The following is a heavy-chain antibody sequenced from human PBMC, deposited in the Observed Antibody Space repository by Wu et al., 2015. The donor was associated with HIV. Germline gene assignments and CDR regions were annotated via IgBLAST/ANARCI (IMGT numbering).Heavy chain of an antibody. CDR3: VRDHGDLGSCDTITRCLGAFDY. Sequence: QVQLEQSGAEVEKPGASVKVSCKASGYTFTSFGMSWVRQAPGQGLEWMGWISAYNGNTNYAQNVQGRVTMTTDTSTSTAYMELRSLRSDDTAVYYCVRDHGDLGSCDTITRCLGAFDYLGPRDNGHRLF. J-gene: IGHJ3*02. CDR1: GYTFTSFG. CDR2: ISAYNGNT. V-gene: IGHV1-18*01. D-gene: IGHD2-15*01.